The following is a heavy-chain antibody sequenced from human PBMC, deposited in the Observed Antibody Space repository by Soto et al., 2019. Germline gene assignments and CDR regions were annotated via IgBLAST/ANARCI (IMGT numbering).Heavy chain of an antibody. CDR2: IPSKTNTYAT. CDR3: TRQHLDVPVASAIDY. D-gene: IGHD6-19*01. J-gene: IGHJ4*02. V-gene: IGHV3-73*02. Sequence: EVQLVESGGGLVQPGGSLKLSCAASGFTFSGSTIHGVRQTSGKGLEWVGRIPSKTNTYATAYAASVKGRFTISRDDSKNTAYLQMNSLKTEDTAVYYCTRQHLDVPVASAIDYWGQGTLVTVSS. CDR1: GFTFSGST.